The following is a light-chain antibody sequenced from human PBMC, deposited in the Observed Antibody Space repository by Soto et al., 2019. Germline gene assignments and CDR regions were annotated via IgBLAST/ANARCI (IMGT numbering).Light chain of an antibody. V-gene: IGKV1-12*01. CDR1: QGISNW. J-gene: IGKJ4*01. CDR3: QQANSFPLT. CDR2: AAS. Sequence: DIQMTQSPSSVSASVGARVTITCRASQGISNWLAWYQQKPGKAPKLLIYAASGLQRGVPSRFSGSGFGTDFTLTISSLQPEDFATYYCQQANSFPLTVGGGTKVDIK.